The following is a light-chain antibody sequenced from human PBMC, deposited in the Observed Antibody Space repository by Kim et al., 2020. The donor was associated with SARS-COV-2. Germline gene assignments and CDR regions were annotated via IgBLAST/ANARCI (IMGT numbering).Light chain of an antibody. CDR2: DVS. J-gene: IGLJ3*02. V-gene: IGLV2-14*03. CDR1: NSDIGNYDY. Sequence: QSALTQPASVSGSPGQSITTSCTGTNSDIGNYDYVSWYQQHPGKAPKLMIYDVSYRPSGVSTRFSGSKSGNTASLTISVLQSEDEADYYCSSYTTSSTWVFGGGTQLTVL. CDR3: SSYTTSSTWV.